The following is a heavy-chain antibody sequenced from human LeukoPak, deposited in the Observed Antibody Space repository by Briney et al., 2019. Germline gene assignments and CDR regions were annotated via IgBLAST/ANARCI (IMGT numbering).Heavy chain of an antibody. CDR1: GGSISSYY. CDR2: VYYSGTT. CDR3: AREGGEQIGDAFDI. Sequence: SETLSLTCTVSGGSISSYYWSWIRQPPGKGLEWIGYVYYSGTTNYNPSLQSRVTMPVDTSKNQFSLYLRSVIAADTAVYYCAREGGEQIGDAFDIWGQGTMVTVSS. D-gene: IGHD1/OR15-1a*01. V-gene: IGHV4-59*01. J-gene: IGHJ3*02.